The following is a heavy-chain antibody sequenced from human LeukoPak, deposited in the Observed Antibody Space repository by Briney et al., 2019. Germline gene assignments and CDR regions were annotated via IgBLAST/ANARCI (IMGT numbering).Heavy chain of an antibody. CDR3: VRDRWPRLGEISTSFDY. D-gene: IGHD3-16*02. CDR2: ISYNGKNK. J-gene: IGHJ4*02. CDR1: GFTFNRCP. Sequence: GGSLRLSCTASGFTFNRCPMHWVRQAPGKGLEWVAVISYNGKNKYYADFVEGRFTISRDNSKDTLYLQMNSLSADDTAVYYCVRDRWPRLGEISTSFDYWGQGILVTVSS. V-gene: IGHV3-30*04.